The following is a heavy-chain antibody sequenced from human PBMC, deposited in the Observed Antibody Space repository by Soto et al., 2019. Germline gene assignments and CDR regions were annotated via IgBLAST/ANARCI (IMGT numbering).Heavy chain of an antibody. V-gene: IGHV1-69*06. Sequence: ASVKVSCKASGGTFSSYAISWVRQAPGQGLEWMGGIIPIFGTANYAQKFQGRVTITADKSTSTAYMELSSLRSEDTAVYYCARTMRSYDFWSGYPPPYYYYGMDVWGQGTTVTVSS. CDR1: GGTFSSYA. CDR2: IIPIFGTA. D-gene: IGHD3-3*01. CDR3: ARTMRSYDFWSGYPPPYYYYGMDV. J-gene: IGHJ6*02.